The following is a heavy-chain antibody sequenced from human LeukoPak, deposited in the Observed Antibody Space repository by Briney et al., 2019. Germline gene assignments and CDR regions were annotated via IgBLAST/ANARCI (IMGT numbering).Heavy chain of an antibody. Sequence: ASVKVSCKASGYTFTGYYMHWVRQAPGQGLEWMGWINPNSGGTNYAQKLQGRVTMTTDTSTSTAYMELRSLRSDDTAVYYCARDERIAAAGGAFDIWGQGTMVTVSS. D-gene: IGHD6-13*01. J-gene: IGHJ3*02. CDR2: INPNSGGT. V-gene: IGHV1-2*02. CDR3: ARDERIAAAGGAFDI. CDR1: GYTFTGYY.